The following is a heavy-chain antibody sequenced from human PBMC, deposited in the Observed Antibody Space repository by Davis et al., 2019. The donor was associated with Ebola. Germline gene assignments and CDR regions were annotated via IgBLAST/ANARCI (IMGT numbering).Heavy chain of an antibody. CDR1: GGSISSSTHY. J-gene: IGHJ5*02. Sequence: MPSETLSLTCTVSGGSISSSTHYWSWIRQPPGKGLEWIGYIYYSGSTNYNPSLKSRVTISVDTSKNQFSLKLSSVTAADTAVYYCARLQLGGWFDPWGQGTLVTVSS. CDR3: ARLQLGGWFDP. CDR2: IYYSGST. D-gene: IGHD5-24*01. V-gene: IGHV4-61*01.